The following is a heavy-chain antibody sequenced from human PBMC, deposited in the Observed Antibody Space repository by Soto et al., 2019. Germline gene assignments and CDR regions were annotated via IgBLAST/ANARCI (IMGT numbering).Heavy chain of an antibody. CDR1: GFSLSNARMG. J-gene: IGHJ5*02. CDR3: ARIWVDNWFDP. Sequence: QVTLKESGPVLVKPTETXTXTCXXXGFSLSNARMGVSWIRQPPGKALEWLAHIFSNDEKSYSTSLKSRLTISKDTSKSQVVLTMTNMDPVDTAXYYCARIWVDNWFDPWGQGTLVTVSS. CDR2: IFSNDEK. V-gene: IGHV2-26*01.